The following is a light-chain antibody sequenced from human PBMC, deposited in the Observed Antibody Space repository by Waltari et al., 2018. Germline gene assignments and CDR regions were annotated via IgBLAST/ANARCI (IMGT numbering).Light chain of an antibody. CDR2: LAS. CDR1: QRLLSTSHNRNY. CDR3: QQYFDTPPS. V-gene: IGKV4-1*01. J-gene: IGKJ3*01. Sequence: DIVLTQSPDPLAVSLCDRATFNCKSSQRLLSTSHNRNYLAWYQQRQGQPPKLLFYLASTRESGVPDRFSGSGSGTDFALTISSLQAEDVAVYYCQQYFDTPPSFGPGTKVEI.